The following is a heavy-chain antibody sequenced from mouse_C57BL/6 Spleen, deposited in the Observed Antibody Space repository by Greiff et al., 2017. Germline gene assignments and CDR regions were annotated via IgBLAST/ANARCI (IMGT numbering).Heavy chain of an antibody. V-gene: IGHV5-6*01. CDR3: ARLYYDCDKGYFDY. CDR1: GFTFSSYG. D-gene: IGHD2-4*01. CDR2: ISRGVSYT. J-gene: IGHJ2*01. Sequence: EVQLLESGGDLVKPGGSLKLPCAASGFTFSSYGMAWVRQTPDKRLEWVATISRGVSYTYYQDSVKGRFTISRDNAKNTLYLQMSSLKSEDTAMYNCARLYYDCDKGYFDYWGQGTTLTVSS.